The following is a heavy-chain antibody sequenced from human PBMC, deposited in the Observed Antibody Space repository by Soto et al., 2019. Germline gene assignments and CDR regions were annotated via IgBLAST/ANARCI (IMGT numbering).Heavy chain of an antibody. J-gene: IGHJ4*02. CDR3: ARHTQLNFDY. CDR2: IYYSGST. V-gene: IGHV4-59*08. Sequence: SETLYLTGTVSGCSISSYYWSWIRQPPGKGREWIGYIYYSGSTNYNPSLKSRVTISVDTSKNQFSLKLSSVTAADTAVYYCARHTQLNFDYWGQGTLVTV. CDR1: GCSISSYY.